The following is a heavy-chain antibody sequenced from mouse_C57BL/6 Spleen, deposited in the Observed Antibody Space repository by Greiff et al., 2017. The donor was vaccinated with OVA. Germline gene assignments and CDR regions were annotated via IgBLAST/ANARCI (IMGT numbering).Heavy chain of an antibody. CDR1: GYTFTSYW. J-gene: IGHJ2*01. V-gene: IGHV1-69*01. CDR3: ARRPNFDY. D-gene: IGHD6-5*01. Sequence: QVQLQQPGAELVMPGASVKLSCKASGYTFTSYWRHWVKQRPGQGLAWIGEIDPSDSYPNYNQKFKGKSTLTVDKSSSTAYMQLSSLTSEDSAVYYCARRPNFDYWGQGTTLTVSS. CDR2: IDPSDSYP.